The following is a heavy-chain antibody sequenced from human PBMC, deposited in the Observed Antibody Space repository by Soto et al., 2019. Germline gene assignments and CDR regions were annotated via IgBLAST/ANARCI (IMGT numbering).Heavy chain of an antibody. J-gene: IGHJ6*02. CDR3: ARVSDIVVVVAATPYYYGMDV. V-gene: IGHV1-69*13. CDR2: IIPIFGTA. Sequence: ASVKVSCKASGGTFSSYAISWVRQAPGQGLEWMGGIIPIFGTANYAQKFQGRVTITADESTSTAYMELSSLRSEDTAVYYCARVSDIVVVVAATPYYYGMDVWGQGTTVTVSS. D-gene: IGHD2-15*01. CDR1: GGTFSSYA.